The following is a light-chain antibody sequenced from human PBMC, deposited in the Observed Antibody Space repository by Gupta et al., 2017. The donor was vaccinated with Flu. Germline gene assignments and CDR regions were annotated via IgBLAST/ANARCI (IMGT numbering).Light chain of an antibody. V-gene: IGKV1-16*01. CDR2: GAS. Sequence: DIQMTQSPSSLSASIGDRVSIACRASHDISRFLAWFQQKPGKAPKSLIYGASFLRAGVPSRFSDNGSGTDFNLTINGLQPEDFAAYFCHQYKTGYTFGQGTVMEIK. CDR3: HQYKTGYT. J-gene: IGKJ2*01. CDR1: HDISRF.